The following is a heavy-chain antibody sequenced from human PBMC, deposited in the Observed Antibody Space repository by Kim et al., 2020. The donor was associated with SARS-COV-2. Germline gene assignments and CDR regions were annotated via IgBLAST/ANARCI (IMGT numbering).Heavy chain of an antibody. V-gene: IGHV5-51*01. D-gene: IGHD1-26*01. J-gene: IGHJ4*02. CDR3: ARLIVGAYYFDY. Sequence: RYSPSFQGQVTISADKSISTAYLQWSSLKASDTAMYYCARLIVGAYYFDYWGQGTLVTVSS.